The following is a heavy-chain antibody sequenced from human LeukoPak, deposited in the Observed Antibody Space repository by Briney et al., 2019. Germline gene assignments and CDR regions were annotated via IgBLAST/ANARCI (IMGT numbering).Heavy chain of an antibody. J-gene: IGHJ4*02. V-gene: IGHV4-39*01. CDR2: IYYSGST. CDR3: ARTDDDYVWGSLDLLFDY. CDR1: GGSISSSSYY. Sequence: SETLSLTCTVSGGSISSSSYYWGWIRQPPGKGLESIGSIYYSGSTYYNPSLKSRVTISVDTSKNQFSLKLSSVTAADTAVYYCARTDDDYVWGSLDLLFDYWGQGTLVTVSS. D-gene: IGHD3-16*01.